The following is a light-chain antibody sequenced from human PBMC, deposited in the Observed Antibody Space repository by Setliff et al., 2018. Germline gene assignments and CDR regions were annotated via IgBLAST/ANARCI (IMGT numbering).Light chain of an antibody. CDR1: SSDVGSYNR. V-gene: IGLV2-18*02. CDR3: SSYAGSNNYV. J-gene: IGLJ1*01. Sequence: QSALTQPPSVSGSPGQSVTISCTGTSSDVGSYNRVSWYQQPPGTAPKLMIYEVSNRPSGVPDRFSGSKSGNTASLTISGLQAEDEADYYCSSYAGSNNYVFGTGTKGTVL. CDR2: EVS.